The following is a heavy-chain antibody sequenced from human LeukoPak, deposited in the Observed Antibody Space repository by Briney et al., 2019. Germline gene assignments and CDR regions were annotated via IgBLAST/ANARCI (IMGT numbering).Heavy chain of an antibody. J-gene: IGHJ4*02. CDR3: AKAGGRGSYLDY. Sequence: GGSLRLSCAASGFTFSSYSMNWVRQAPGKGLEWVAFIRYDGSNKYYADSVKGRFTISRDNSKNTLYLQMNSLRAEDTAVYYCAKAGGRGSYLDYWGQGTLVTVSS. CDR1: GFTFSSYS. V-gene: IGHV3-30*02. CDR2: IRYDGSNK. D-gene: IGHD1-26*01.